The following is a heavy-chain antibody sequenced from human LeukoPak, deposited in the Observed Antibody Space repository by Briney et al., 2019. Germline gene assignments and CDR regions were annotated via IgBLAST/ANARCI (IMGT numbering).Heavy chain of an antibody. J-gene: IGHJ3*02. CDR2: VNRDGSST. CDR1: GFTLSSYW. CDR3: ARVESGAVAGTGDVFDI. Sequence: PGGSLRLSCAASGFTLSSYWMHWVRQAPGKGLVRVSRVNRDGSSTVYADSVKGRFTISRDNAKNTLYLQMNSLRAEDTAVYYCARVESGAVAGTGDVFDIWGQGTLVTVSS. V-gene: IGHV3-74*01. D-gene: IGHD6-19*01.